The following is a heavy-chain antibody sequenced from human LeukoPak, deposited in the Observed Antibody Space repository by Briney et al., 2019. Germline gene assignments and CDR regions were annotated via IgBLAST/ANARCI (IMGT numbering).Heavy chain of an antibody. V-gene: IGHV3-74*01. Sequence: GGSLRLSCAASGFTFSSYWMHWVRQAPGKGLVWVSRINSDGSSTSYADSVKGRFTISRDNAKNTLYLQMNSLRAEDTAVYYCASSGDFWSGYSDYWGQGTLVTVSS. J-gene: IGHJ4*02. CDR1: GFTFSSYW. D-gene: IGHD3-3*01. CDR2: INSDGSST. CDR3: ASSGDFWSGYSDY.